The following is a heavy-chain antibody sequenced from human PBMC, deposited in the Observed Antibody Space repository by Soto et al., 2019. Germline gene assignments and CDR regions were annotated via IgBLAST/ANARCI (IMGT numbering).Heavy chain of an antibody. CDR1: GGSISSGG. CDR3: VKQDGYSYAFDI. CDR2: ISSNGGST. V-gene: IGHV3-64D*06. D-gene: IGHD5-18*01. Sequence: LRRTLSLTCAVSGGSISSGGYSWSWIRQPPGKGLEYVSAISSNGGSTYYADSVKGRFTISRDNSKNTLYLQMSSLRAEDTAVYYCVKQDGYSYAFDIWGQGTMVTVS. J-gene: IGHJ3*02.